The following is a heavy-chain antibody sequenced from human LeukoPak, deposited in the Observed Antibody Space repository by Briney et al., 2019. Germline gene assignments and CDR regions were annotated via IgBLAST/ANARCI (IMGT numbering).Heavy chain of an antibody. CDR1: GFTFRSHD. D-gene: IGHD2-15*01. CDR2: ISGSGGST. CDR3: AKDPGYCSGGSCYSFGFDP. J-gene: IGHJ5*02. Sequence: GGSLRLSCAASGFTFRSHDMSWVRQAPGKGLEWVSGISGSGGSTFYADSVKGRFTISRDNSKNTLYLQMNSLRAEDTAVYYCAKDPGYCSGGSCYSFGFDPWGQGTLVTVSS. V-gene: IGHV3-23*01.